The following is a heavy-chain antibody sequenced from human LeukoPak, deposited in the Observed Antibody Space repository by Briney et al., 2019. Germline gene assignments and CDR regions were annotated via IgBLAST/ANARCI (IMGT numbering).Heavy chain of an antibody. D-gene: IGHD6-13*01. CDR3: ARVEATAGGNYHYHDMDV. V-gene: IGHV3-21*01. CDR2: INTGSTYM. J-gene: IGHJ6*03. Sequence: PGGSLRLSCAASGFYFSGYSMNWVRQAPGKGLEWVSSINTGSTYMYYADSVKGRFTISRDNAKNSLHLHMSSLRAEDTAVYFCARVEATAGGNYHYHDMDVWGKGTTVVVSS. CDR1: GFYFSGYS.